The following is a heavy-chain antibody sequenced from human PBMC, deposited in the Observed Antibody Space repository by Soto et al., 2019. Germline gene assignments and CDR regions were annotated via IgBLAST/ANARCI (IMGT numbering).Heavy chain of an antibody. J-gene: IGHJ4*02. CDR2: ISAYDGNT. V-gene: IGHV1-18*04. Sequence: ASVKVSCKVSGYTFTNYCISWVRQAPGQELEWMGWISAYDGNTNYAQKLQGRVTMTTDTSKNQFSLKLSSVTAADTAVYYCARSYGRYSSGWYMYYFDYWGQGTLVTVSS. D-gene: IGHD6-19*01. CDR1: GYTFTNYC. CDR3: ARSYGRYSSGWYMYYFDY.